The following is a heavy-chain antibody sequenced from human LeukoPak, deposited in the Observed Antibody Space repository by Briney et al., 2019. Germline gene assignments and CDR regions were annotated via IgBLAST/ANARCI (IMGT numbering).Heavy chain of an antibody. CDR2: VSNDGGNK. CDR1: GFPFSSYA. Sequence: PGGSLRLSCAASGFPFSSYAMPWVRQAPGKGLEWVALVSNDGGNKYHADSVKGRFTISRDNSKNTLYLQMSSLRAEDTAVYYCARDPVSVGLRINSDFWGQGTLVTVSS. D-gene: IGHD3-3*01. V-gene: IGHV3-30-3*01. CDR3: ARDPVSVGLRINSDF. J-gene: IGHJ4*02.